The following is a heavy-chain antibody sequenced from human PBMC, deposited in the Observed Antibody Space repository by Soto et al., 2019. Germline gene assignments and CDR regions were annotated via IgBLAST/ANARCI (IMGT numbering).Heavy chain of an antibody. CDR3: ARGPLGYCSSTSCYYYMDV. D-gene: IGHD2-2*01. J-gene: IGHJ6*03. Sequence: ASVKVSCKASGYTFTSYAMNWVRQAPGQGLEWMGWINTNTGNPTYAQGFTGRFVFSLDTSVSTAYLQISSLKAEDTAVYYCARGPLGYCSSTSCYYYMDVWGKGTTVTVSS. V-gene: IGHV7-4-1*02. CDR2: INTNTGNP. CDR1: GYTFTSYA.